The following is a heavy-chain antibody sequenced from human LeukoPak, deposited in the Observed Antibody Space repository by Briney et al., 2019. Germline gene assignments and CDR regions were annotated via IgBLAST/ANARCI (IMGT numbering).Heavy chain of an antibody. J-gene: IGHJ4*02. D-gene: IGHD6-19*01. CDR3: ARTGWPAAYYFDY. V-gene: IGHV3-21*01. CDR1: GFTFSSYS. Sequence: GESLRLSCAASGFTFSSYSMNWVRQAPGKGLEWVSSISSSSSYIYYADSVKGRFTISRDNAKNSLYLQMNSLRAEDTAVYYCARTGWPAAYYFDYWGQGTLVTVSS. CDR2: ISSSSSYI.